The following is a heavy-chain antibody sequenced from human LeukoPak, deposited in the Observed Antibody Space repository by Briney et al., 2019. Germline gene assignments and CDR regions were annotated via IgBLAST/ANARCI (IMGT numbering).Heavy chain of an antibody. J-gene: IGHJ4*02. CDR3: ATVARGYSYGRYYFDY. D-gene: IGHD5-18*01. Sequence: GASVKVSCKVSGYTLTELSMHWVRQAPGKGLEWMGGFDPEDGETIYAQKFQGRVTMTEDTSTDTAYMELSSLRSEDTAVYYCATVARGYSYGRYYFDYWGLGTLVTVSS. CDR1: GYTLTELS. CDR2: FDPEDGET. V-gene: IGHV1-24*01.